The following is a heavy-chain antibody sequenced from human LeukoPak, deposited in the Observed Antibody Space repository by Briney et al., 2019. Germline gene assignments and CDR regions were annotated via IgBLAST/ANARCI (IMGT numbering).Heavy chain of an antibody. D-gene: IGHD2-2*01. CDR2: IYASGSN. CDR3: ARMVPAGTHNY. V-gene: IGHV4-4*07. Sequence: SETLSLTCTVSGGSVNSYYWSWIRQPAGKGLEWIGHIYASGSNDYNPSLESRVTMSLDMAKNQFSLRLTSVTAADTAVYFCARMVPAGTHNYWGQGLLVTVSS. J-gene: IGHJ4*02. CDR1: GGSVNSYY.